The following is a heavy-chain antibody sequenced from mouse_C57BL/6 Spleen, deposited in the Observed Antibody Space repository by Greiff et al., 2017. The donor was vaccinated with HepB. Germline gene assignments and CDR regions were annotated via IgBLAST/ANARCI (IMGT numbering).Heavy chain of an antibody. D-gene: IGHD2-3*01. J-gene: IGHJ3*01. CDR2: IWSGGST. V-gene: IGHV2-2*01. CDR3: ASYDGYYEGLAY. CDR1: GFSLTSYG. Sequence: QVQLKQSGPGLVQPSQSLSITCTVSGFSLTSYGVHWVRQSPGKGLEWLGVIWSGGSTDYNAAFISRLSISKDNSKSQVFFKMNSLQADDTAIYYCASYDGYYEGLAYWGQGTLVTVSA.